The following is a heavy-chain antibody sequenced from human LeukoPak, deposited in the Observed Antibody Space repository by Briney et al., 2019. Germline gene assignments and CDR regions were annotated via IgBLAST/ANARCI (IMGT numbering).Heavy chain of an antibody. CDR2: IYYSGYT. V-gene: IGHV4-39*07. CDR1: GSSISSSTYY. CDR3: ARGSLEFDWFILGP. D-gene: IGHD3-9*01. J-gene: IGHJ5*02. Sequence: PSETLSLTCTVSGSSISSSTYYWGWIRQPPGKGLEWIGSIYYSGYTYYSPSLKSRVTISVDTSKNQFSLKLTSVTAADTAVYYCARGSLEFDWFILGPWGQGTLVTVSS.